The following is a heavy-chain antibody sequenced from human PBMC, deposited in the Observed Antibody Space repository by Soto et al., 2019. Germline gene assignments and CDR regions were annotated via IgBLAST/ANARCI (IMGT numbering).Heavy chain of an antibody. V-gene: IGHV4-39*01. CDR1: GVSIHNSHSF. Sequence: PSETLSLTCTVSGVSIHNSHSFWAWIRQPPGKGLQFIASVYHNGGAHYNSSLKSRVTISVDTANNQVSLRMRSLTAADTAFYYCVRVVEGATRHTDPDSWGQGILVTVSS. J-gene: IGHJ5*01. CDR2: VYHNGGA. D-gene: IGHD3-3*01. CDR3: VRVVEGATRHTDPDS.